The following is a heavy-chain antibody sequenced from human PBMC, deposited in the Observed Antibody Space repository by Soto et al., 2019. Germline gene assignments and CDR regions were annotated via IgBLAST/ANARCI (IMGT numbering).Heavy chain of an antibody. J-gene: IGHJ4*02. V-gene: IGHV3-23*01. CDR1: GFTFSSYA. CDR2: ISGSGGST. Sequence: EVQLLESGGGLVQPGGSLRLSCAASGFTFSSYAMSWVRQAPGKGLEWVSAISGSGGSTYYADSVKGRFTISRDNSKNKLYLKMNRLRAEDTAVYYCAKDQSIAAAGTELCYYWGQGTLVTVSS. D-gene: IGHD6-13*01. CDR3: AKDQSIAAAGTELCYY.